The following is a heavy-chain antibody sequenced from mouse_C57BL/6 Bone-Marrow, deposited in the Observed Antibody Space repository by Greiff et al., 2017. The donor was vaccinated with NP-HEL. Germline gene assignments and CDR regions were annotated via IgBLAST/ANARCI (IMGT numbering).Heavy chain of an antibody. Sequence: QVQLQQSGAELVKPGASVKVSCKASGYTFTSYWMHWVKQRPGQGLEWIGRLHPSDSDTNYTQKFKGKATLTVYKSSSTAYMQLSSLTSEDSAVYYCAIGVYYYGSSLAMDYWGQGTSVTVSS. V-gene: IGHV1-74*01. CDR3: AIGVYYYGSSLAMDY. CDR2: LHPSDSDT. D-gene: IGHD1-1*01. CDR1: GYTFTSYW. J-gene: IGHJ4*01.